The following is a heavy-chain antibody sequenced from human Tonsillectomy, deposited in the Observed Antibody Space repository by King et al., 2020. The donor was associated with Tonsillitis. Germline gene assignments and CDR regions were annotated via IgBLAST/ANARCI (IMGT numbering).Heavy chain of an antibody. D-gene: IGHD3-10*01. Sequence: VQLVESGGGLVQPGGSLRLSCAASGFTFSSYAMSWVRQAPGKGLEWVSAISGCGGSTYYADSVKGRFTISRDNYRNTLYVQMNSLGAEDTAVYYCARSGGSGSYYNPYYFDSWGQGTLVTVSS. CDR1: GFTFSSYA. V-gene: IGHV3-23*04. CDR3: ARSGGSGSYYNPYYFDS. CDR2: ISGCGGST. J-gene: IGHJ4*02.